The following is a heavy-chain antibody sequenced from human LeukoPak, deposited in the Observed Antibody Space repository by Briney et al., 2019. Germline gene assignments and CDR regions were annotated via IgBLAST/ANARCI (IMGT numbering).Heavy chain of an antibody. Sequence: ASVKVSCKASGYTFTSYDINWVRQATGQGLEWMGWMNPNSGNTGYAQKFQGRVTMTRNTSISTAYMELSSLRSEDTAVYYCARAKWGIAAAGINWFDPWGQGTLVTVSS. D-gene: IGHD6-13*01. CDR3: ARAKWGIAAAGINWFDP. V-gene: IGHV1-8*01. CDR1: GYTFTSYD. CDR2: MNPNSGNT. J-gene: IGHJ5*02.